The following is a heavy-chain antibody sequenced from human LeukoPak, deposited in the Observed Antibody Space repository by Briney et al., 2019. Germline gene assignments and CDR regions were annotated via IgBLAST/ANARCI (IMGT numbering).Heavy chain of an antibody. D-gene: IGHD1-1*01. CDR2: INSDSGGT. J-gene: IGHJ3*02. CDR1: GYTFTGHY. V-gene: IGHV1-2*02. Sequence: ASVKVSCKASGYTFTGHYMHWVRQAPGQGLKWMGWINSDSGGTKYAQKFQGSVIMTRVTSISTAYMELSRLKSDDTAVYYCARGRVHSWSDAFDIWGQGTTVTVSS. CDR3: ARGRVHSWSDAFDI.